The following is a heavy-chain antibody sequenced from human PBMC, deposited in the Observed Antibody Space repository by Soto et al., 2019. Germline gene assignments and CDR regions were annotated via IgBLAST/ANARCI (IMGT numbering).Heavy chain of an antibody. CDR2: ISSSSSYI. J-gene: IGHJ6*02. CDR1: GFTFSSYS. V-gene: IGHV3-21*01. Sequence: EVQLVESGGGLVKPGGSLRLSCAASGFTFSSYSMKWVRQAPGKGLEWVSSISSSSSYIYYADSVKGRFTISRDNAKNSLYLQMNSLRAEDTAVYYCARTWTTATYYYYGMDVWGQGTTVTVSS. CDR3: ARTWTTATYYYYGMDV. D-gene: IGHD6-25*01.